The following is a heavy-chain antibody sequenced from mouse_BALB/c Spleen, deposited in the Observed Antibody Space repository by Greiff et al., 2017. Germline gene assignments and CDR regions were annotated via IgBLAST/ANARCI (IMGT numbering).Heavy chain of an antibody. CDR2: ISSGSSTI. CDR3: ARGGIGNYLYYCDY. D-gene: IGHD2-1*01. CDR1: GFTFSSFG. J-gene: IGHJ2*01. Sequence: EVKLMASGGGLVQPGGSRKLSCAASGFTFSSFGMHWVRQAPEKGLEWVAYISSGSSTIYYADTVKGRFTISRDNPKNTLFLQMTSLRAEDTAMYYWARGGIGNYLYYCDYWGQGTTLTVSS. V-gene: IGHV5-17*02.